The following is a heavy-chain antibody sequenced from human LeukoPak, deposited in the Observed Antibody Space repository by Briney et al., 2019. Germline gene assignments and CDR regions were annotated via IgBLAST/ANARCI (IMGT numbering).Heavy chain of an antibody. CDR2: IYYSGST. CDR3: ARAYDSSGYNDY. Sequence: SETLALTCTVSGGSISSYYWSWIRQPPGKGLEWIGYIYYSGSTNYNPSLKSRVTISVDTSKNQFSLKLSSVTAADTAVYYCARAYDSSGYNDYWGQGTLVTVSS. V-gene: IGHV4-59*01. CDR1: GGSISSYY. J-gene: IGHJ4*02. D-gene: IGHD3-22*01.